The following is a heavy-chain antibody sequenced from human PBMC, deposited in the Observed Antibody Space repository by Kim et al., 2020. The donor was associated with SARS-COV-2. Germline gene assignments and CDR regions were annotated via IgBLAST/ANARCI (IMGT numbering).Heavy chain of an antibody. D-gene: IGHD3-3*01. CDR2: ISSSSSTI. CDR1: GFTFSSYS. J-gene: IGHJ6*02. V-gene: IGHV3-48*02. CDR3: AREGYDVGYYYYGMDV. Sequence: GGSLRLSCAASGFTFSSYSMNWVRQAPGKGLEWVSYISSSSSTIYYADSVKGRFTISRDNAKNSLYLQMNSLRDEDTAVYYCAREGYDVGYYYYGMDVWGQGTTVTVSS.